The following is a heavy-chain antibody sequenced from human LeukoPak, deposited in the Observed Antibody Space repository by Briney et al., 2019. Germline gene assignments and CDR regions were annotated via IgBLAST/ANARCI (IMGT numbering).Heavy chain of an antibody. CDR3: AKDWGSEFASGSSYLDS. CDR2: IVYNGNNK. CDR1: GFTFSSYW. D-gene: IGHD3-10*01. V-gene: IGHV3-30*18. J-gene: IGHJ4*02. Sequence: GGSLRLSCAASGFTFSSYWMHWVRQAPGKGLEWVAVIVYNGNNKYYADSVKGRFTISRDNSKNTLYLQMNGLRPEDTAVYFCAKDWGSEFASGSSYLDSWGQGTLVTVSS.